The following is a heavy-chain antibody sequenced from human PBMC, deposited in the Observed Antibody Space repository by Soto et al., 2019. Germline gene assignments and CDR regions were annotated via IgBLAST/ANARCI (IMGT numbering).Heavy chain of an antibody. D-gene: IGHD3-22*01. Sequence: QVQLVQSGAEVKKPGASVKVSCKASGYTFPSYGISWVRQAPGQGLEWMGWISAYNGNTNNAQKLQGRVTMTTDTSTSTAYMELRSLRSDATAVYYCARGRPGYYYDSSGYYPDAFDIWGQGTMVTVSS. CDR1: GYTFPSYG. J-gene: IGHJ3*02. CDR3: ARGRPGYYYDSSGYYPDAFDI. V-gene: IGHV1-18*01. CDR2: ISAYNGNT.